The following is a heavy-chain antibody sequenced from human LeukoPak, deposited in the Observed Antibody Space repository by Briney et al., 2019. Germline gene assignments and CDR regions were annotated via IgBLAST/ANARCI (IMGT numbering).Heavy chain of an antibody. CDR2: IYPGDSDT. J-gene: IGHJ5*02. Sequence: PGASLKISSKGSGYSFTSYWIGWARQMPGKGLEWMGIIYPGDSDTRYSPSFQGQVTISADKSISTAYLQWSSLKASDTAMYYCARLIAVAGTGWFDPWGQGTLVTVSS. V-gene: IGHV5-51*01. D-gene: IGHD6-19*01. CDR3: ARLIAVAGTGWFDP. CDR1: GYSFTSYW.